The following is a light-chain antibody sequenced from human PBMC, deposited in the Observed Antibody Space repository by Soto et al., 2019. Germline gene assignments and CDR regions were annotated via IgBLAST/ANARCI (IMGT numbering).Light chain of an antibody. CDR2: WTS. J-gene: IGKJ1*01. V-gene: IGKV4-1*01. Sequence: DIVMTQSPDTLAVSLGERATINCKSSQSVLYSSNNKNYLAWYQQKPGQPPKLLVYWTSTREFGVPDRFSGSGSGTDFTLTISSLQPEDVAVYYCQQYYNSGTFGQGTKVEIK. CDR3: QQYYNSGT. CDR1: QSVLYSSNNKNY.